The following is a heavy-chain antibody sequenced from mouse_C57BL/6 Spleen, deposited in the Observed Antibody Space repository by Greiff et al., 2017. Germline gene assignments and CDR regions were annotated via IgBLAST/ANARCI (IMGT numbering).Heavy chain of an antibody. J-gene: IGHJ3*01. V-gene: IGHV5-4*01. CDR2: ISDGGSYT. Sequence: EVKLVESGGGLVKPGGSLKLSCAASGFTFSSYAMSWVRQTPEKRLEWVATISDGGSYTYYPDNVKGRFTISRDNAKNNLYLQMSHLKSEDTAMYYCAREGDYGSSPFAYWGQGTLVTVSA. CDR3: AREGDYGSSPFAY. D-gene: IGHD1-1*01. CDR1: GFTFSSYA.